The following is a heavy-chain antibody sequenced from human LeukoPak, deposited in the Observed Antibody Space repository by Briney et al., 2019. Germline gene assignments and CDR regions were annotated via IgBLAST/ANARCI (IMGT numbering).Heavy chain of an antibody. CDR1: GFTFSSYA. Sequence: PGGSLRLSCAASGFTFSSYAMSWVRQAPGKGLEWASAISGSGGSTYYADSVKGRFTISRDNSKSTLYLQMNSLRAEDTAVYYCAKDPRGYSYAKGGDYWGQGTLVTVSS. CDR3: AKDPRGYSYAKGGDY. J-gene: IGHJ4*02. V-gene: IGHV3-23*01. D-gene: IGHD5-18*01. CDR2: ISGSGGST.